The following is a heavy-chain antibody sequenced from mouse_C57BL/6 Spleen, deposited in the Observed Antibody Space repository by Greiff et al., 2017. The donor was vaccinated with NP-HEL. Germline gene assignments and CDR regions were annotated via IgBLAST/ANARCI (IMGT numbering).Heavy chain of an antibody. CDR2: IWTGGGT. J-gene: IGHJ4*01. CDR3: ARNYDYDGGYYAMDY. Sequence: VQLQQSGPGLVAPSQSLSITCTVSGFSLTSYAISWVRQPPGKGLEWLGVIWTGGGTKYNSALKSRLSISKDNSKSQVFLKMNSLQTDDTARYYCARNYDYDGGYYAMDYWGQGTSVTVSS. CDR1: GFSLTSYA. V-gene: IGHV2-9-1*01. D-gene: IGHD2-4*01.